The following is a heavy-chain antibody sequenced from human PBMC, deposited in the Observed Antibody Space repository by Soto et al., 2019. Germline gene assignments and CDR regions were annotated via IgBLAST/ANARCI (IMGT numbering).Heavy chain of an antibody. J-gene: IGHJ4*02. CDR2: IFYNGIT. Sequence: SETLSLTCTVSGGSISSISHSWGWIRQSPGQGLEWIGNIFYNGITYYNPSLKSRVTISADTSKNHFSLKLRSVTVADTAVYYCARIVTGTQYYFDFWGQGSLATVYS. CDR3: ARIVTGTQYYFDF. CDR1: GGSISSISHS. D-gene: IGHD1-1*01. V-gene: IGHV4-39*02.